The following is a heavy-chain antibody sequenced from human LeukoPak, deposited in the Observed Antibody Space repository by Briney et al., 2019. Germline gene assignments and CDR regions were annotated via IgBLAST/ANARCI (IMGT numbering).Heavy chain of an antibody. V-gene: IGHV4-34*01. Sequence: SETLSLTCAVYGGSFSYYYWSWIRQPPGKGLEWIGEINHSGSTNHNPSLKSRVNISIDTSKNQFSLKLSSVTAADTAVYFCARGGGNSGYYVDYWDQGSPVTVSS. CDR3: ARGGGNSGYYVDY. J-gene: IGHJ4*02. CDR2: INHSGST. CDR1: GGSFSYYY. D-gene: IGHD3-22*01.